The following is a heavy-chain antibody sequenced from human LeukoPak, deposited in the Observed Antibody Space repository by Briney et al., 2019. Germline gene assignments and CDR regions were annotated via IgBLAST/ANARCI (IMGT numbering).Heavy chain of an antibody. V-gene: IGHV1-69*13. J-gene: IGHJ3*02. CDR3: ARGQMATINAFDI. Sequence: SVKVSCKASGGTFSSYVISWVRQSPGQGLEWMGGIIPIFGTANYAQNFQGRGTITADESTSTAYMELSSLRSEDTAVYYCARGQMATINAFDIWGQGTMVTVSS. CDR1: GGTFSSYV. D-gene: IGHD5-24*01. CDR2: IIPIFGTA.